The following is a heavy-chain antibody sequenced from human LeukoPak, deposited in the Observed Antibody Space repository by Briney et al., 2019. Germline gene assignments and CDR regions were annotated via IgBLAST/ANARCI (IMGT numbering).Heavy chain of an antibody. V-gene: IGHV6-1*01. CDR3: ARHYMDDFNNYAWFDP. J-gene: IGHJ5*02. Sequence: SQTLSLTCAISGDSISSNTASWNWIRQSPSRGLEWLGRTYYRSQWSNAYAVSEISRITINPDTSKNQFSLQLNSVTAADTAVYYCARHYMDDFNNYAWFDPWGQGTLVTVSS. CDR1: GDSISSNTAS. CDR2: TYYRSQWSN. D-gene: IGHD4-11*01.